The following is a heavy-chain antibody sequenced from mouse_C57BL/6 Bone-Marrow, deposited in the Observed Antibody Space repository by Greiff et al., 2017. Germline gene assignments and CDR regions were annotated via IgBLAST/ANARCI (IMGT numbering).Heavy chain of an antibody. V-gene: IGHV14-4*01. D-gene: IGHD1-1*01. CDR1: GFNIKDDY. CDR3: TTHTTVVAHWYFDV. CDR2: IDPENGDT. J-gene: IGHJ1*03. Sequence: VQLQQSVAELVRPGASVKLSCTASGFNIKDDYMHWVKQRPEQGLEWIGWIDPENGDTEYASQFQGKATITADTSSNTAYLQLSSLTSEDTAVYDCTTHTTVVAHWYFDVWGTGTTVTVSS.